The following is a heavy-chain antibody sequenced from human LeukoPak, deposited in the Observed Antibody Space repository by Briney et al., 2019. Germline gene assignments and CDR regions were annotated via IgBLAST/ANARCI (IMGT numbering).Heavy chain of an antibody. CDR3: ARDDGDYDSDNWFDP. CDR2: IYYSGST. CDR1: GGSIRGYH. D-gene: IGHD4-17*01. Sequence: ASETLSLTCTVSGGSIRGYHWSWIRQPPGKGLEGIGYIYYSGSTNYNPSLKTRVTISIDTSKNQISLKVSSVTAADTAVYYCARDDGDYDSDNWFDPWGQGTLVTVSS. J-gene: IGHJ5*02. V-gene: IGHV4-59*01.